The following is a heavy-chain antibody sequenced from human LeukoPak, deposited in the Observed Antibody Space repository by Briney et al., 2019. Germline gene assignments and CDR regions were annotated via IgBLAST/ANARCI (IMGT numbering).Heavy chain of an antibody. CDR3: ARFAFAALDY. V-gene: IGHV3-53*01. CDR1: GFSVGIYY. D-gene: IGHD2/OR15-2a*01. J-gene: IGHJ4*02. Sequence: GGSLRLSCAASGFSVGIYYTSWVRQAPGKGLEWVAALHKDGTTYYADSVKGRFTFSRDTSRNTLYLQMNSLIVEDTAVYYCARFAFAALDYWGQGTLVTVSS. CDR2: LHKDGTT.